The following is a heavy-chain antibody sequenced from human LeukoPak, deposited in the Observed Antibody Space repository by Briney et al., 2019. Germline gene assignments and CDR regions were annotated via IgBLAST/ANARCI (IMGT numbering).Heavy chain of an antibody. CDR3: ARQLAAAGHFDY. J-gene: IGHJ4*02. Sequence: PSETLSLTCTVSGGSISSSIYYWSWIRQPPGKGLEWIGRIYYSGSPYYNPSLKSRVTISVDTSKNQFSLKLSSVTAADTAVYYCARQLAAAGHFDYWGQGTLVTVSS. V-gene: IGHV4-39*01. CDR1: GGSISSSIYY. CDR2: IYYSGSP. D-gene: IGHD6-13*01.